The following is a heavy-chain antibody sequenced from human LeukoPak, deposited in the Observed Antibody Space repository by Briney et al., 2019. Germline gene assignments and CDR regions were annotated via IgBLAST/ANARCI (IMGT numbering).Heavy chain of an antibody. V-gene: IGHV3-7*04. CDR3: ARALVGATPYYYGMDV. J-gene: IGHJ6*02. CDR2: IKQDGSEK. CDR1: GFTFSSYW. Sequence: PGGSLRLSCAASGFTFSSYWMSWVRQAPGKGLEWVATIKQDGSEKYYVDSVKGRFTISRDNAKNSLYLQMNSLRAEDTAVYYCARALVGATPYYYGMDVWGQGTTVTVSS. D-gene: IGHD1-26*01.